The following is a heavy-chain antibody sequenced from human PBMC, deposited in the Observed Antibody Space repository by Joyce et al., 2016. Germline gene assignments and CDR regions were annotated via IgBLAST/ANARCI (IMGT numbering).Heavy chain of an antibody. D-gene: IGHD4-11*01. Sequence: QVQLQQWGAGLLKPSETLSLTCTISGGSFGNYYWAWIGQTPGKGLEWIGEISYRRSTTTYNPSLTGRVAISIDKSKNQFALRLNSVTAADTAVYYCARGWSSNYYFDIWGRGTLVTVSS. J-gene: IGHJ2*01. V-gene: IGHV4-34*01. CDR1: GGSFGNYY. CDR2: ISYRRSTT. CDR3: ARGWSSNYYFDI.